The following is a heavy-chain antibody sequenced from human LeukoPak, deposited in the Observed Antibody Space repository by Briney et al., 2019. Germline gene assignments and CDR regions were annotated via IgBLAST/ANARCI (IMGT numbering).Heavy chain of an antibody. Sequence: GASLRLSCAASGFTFSSYAMSWVRQAPGKGLEWVAVIWYDGSNKYYADSVKGRFTISRDNSKNTLYLQMNSLRAEDTAVYYCAREGAPAAIYVHWFDPWGQGTLVTVSS. CDR1: GFTFSSYA. J-gene: IGHJ5*02. V-gene: IGHV3-33*08. CDR2: IWYDGSNK. D-gene: IGHD2-2*01. CDR3: AREGAPAAIYVHWFDP.